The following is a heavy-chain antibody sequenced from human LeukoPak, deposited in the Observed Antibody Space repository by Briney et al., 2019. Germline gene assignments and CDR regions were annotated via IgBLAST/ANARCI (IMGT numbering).Heavy chain of an antibody. V-gene: IGHV4-4*07. Sequence: PSETLSLTCTVSGDSISSYYWSWIRQPAGKGLEWIGRIYTSGSTNYNPSLKCRVTMSVDTSKNHFSLKLSSVTAADMAVYYCARDQYYYDSSDAFDIWGQGTMVTVSS. J-gene: IGHJ3*02. D-gene: IGHD3-22*01. CDR2: IYTSGST. CDR3: ARDQYYYDSSDAFDI. CDR1: GDSISSYY.